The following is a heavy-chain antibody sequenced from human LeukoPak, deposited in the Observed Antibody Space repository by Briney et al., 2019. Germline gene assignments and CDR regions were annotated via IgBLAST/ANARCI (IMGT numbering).Heavy chain of an antibody. V-gene: IGHV1-8*01. CDR2: LNPDSGKT. CDR3: ARDPGPRDIAVAGTLDY. Sequence: ASVRVSCKASGYTFTTYNINWVRQASGQGLEWMGWLNPDSGKTGYAQKFQGRVTMTRNTSISTAYMELSSLRSEDTAVYYCARDPGPRDIAVAGTLDYWGQGTLVTVSS. D-gene: IGHD6-19*01. J-gene: IGHJ4*02. CDR1: GYTFTTYN.